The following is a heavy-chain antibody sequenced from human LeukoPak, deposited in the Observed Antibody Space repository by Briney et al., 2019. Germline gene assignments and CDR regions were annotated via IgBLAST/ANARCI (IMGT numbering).Heavy chain of an antibody. CDR2: IYHSGST. D-gene: IGHD6-13*01. CDR3: ARLGIAAAGSYYFDY. V-gene: IGHV4-38-2*02. Sequence: PSETLSLTCTVSGYSISSGYYWGWIRQPPGKGLEWIGSIYHSGSTYYNPSLKSRVTISVDTSKNQFSLKLSSVTAADTAVYYCARLGIAAAGSYYFDYWGQGTLVTVSS. CDR1: GYSISSGYY. J-gene: IGHJ4*02.